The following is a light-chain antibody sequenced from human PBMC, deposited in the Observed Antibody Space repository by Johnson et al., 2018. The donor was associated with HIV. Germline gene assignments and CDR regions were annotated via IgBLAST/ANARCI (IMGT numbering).Light chain of an antibody. V-gene: IGLV1-51*02. CDR2: ENN. CDR1: SSNIGNNY. CDR3: GSWDSRLSGDV. Sequence: QSVLTHPPSVSAAPGQKVTISCSGSSSNIGNNYVSWYQQLPGTAPKLLIYENNKRPSGIPDRFSGSKSGTSATLGITGLQTGDEADYYCGSWDSRLSGDVFGTGTRVTVL. J-gene: IGLJ1*01.